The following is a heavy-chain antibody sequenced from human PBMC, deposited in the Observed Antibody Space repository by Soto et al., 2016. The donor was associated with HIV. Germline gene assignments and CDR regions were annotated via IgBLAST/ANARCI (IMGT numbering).Heavy chain of an antibody. CDR3: ARGRRSGYGKHYFDT. CDR1: NFTFSSYS. V-gene: IGHV3-48*01. Sequence: EVQLVESGGGLVQPGGSLRLSCRASNFTFSSYSMNWVRQAPGQRLEWLSYISGISSTIYYADSVQGRFTISRDNAKNSLYLQMNSLRVEDTAIYYCARGRRSGYGKHYFDTWGQGTLVTVSS. CDR2: ISGISSTI. J-gene: IGHJ4*02. D-gene: IGHD2-15*01.